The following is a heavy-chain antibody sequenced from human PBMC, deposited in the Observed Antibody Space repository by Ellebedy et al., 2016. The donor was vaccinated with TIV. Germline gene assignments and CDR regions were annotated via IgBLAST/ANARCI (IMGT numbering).Heavy chain of an antibody. D-gene: IGHD1-1*01. CDR1: GGSISSYY. CDR3: ARGYNSYYFDY. V-gene: IGHV4-59*01. Sequence: SETLSLTXTVSGGSISSYYWSWIRQPPGKGLEWIGYIYYSGSTNYNPSLKSRVTISVDTSKNQFSLKLSSVTAADTAVYYCARGYNSYYFDYWGRGTLVTVSS. J-gene: IGHJ4*02. CDR2: IYYSGST.